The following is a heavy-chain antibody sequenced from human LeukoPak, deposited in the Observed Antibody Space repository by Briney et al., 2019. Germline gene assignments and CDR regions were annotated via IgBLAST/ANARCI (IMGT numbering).Heavy chain of an antibody. CDR3: AREFREFIEQQETYYYFGMDV. CDR2: ISYDGSNK. J-gene: IGHJ6*02. CDR1: GFSFNTYA. Sequence: PGGSLRLSCAASGFSFNTYAMYWVRQAPGKGLEWVAVISYDGSNKYYADSVKGRFTISRDNSRNTLYLQMSSLRVEDTAVFHCAREFREFIEQQETYYYFGMDVWGHGTTVTVSS. V-gene: IGHV3-30-3*01. D-gene: IGHD6-13*01.